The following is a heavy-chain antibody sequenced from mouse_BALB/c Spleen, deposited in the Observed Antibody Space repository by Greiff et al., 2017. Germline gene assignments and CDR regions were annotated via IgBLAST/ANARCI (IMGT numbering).Heavy chain of an antibody. Sequence: VQLQQSAAELARPGASVKMSCKASGYTFTSYTMHWVKQRPGQGLEWIGYINPSSGYTEYNQKFKDKTTLTADKSSSTAYMQLSSLTSEDSAVYYCARRDITTFDYWGQGTTRTVSS. CDR1: GYTFTSYT. V-gene: IGHV1-4*02. D-gene: IGHD1-1*01. CDR2: INPSSGYT. J-gene: IGHJ2*01. CDR3: ARRDITTFDY.